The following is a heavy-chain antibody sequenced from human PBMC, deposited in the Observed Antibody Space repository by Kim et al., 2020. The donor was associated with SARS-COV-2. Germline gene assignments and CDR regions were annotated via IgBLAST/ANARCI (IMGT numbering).Heavy chain of an antibody. J-gene: IGHJ4*02. Sequence: DSVKGRFTISRDNSKNTLYLQMNSLRGEDTAVYYCAKESGDYGDYGGFFDYWGQGNLVTVSS. CDR3: AKESGDYGDYGGFFDY. D-gene: IGHD4-17*01. V-gene: IGHV3-30*02.